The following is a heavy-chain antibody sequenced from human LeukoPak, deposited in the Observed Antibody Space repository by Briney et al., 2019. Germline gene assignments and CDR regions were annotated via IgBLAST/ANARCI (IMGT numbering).Heavy chain of an antibody. Sequence: QAGGSLRLSCAASGFTFSSYWMHWVRQAPGKGLVWVSRMNSDGSSTNYADAVKGRFTIPRDNAKNTLYLQMNSLRAEDTAVYYCARGGRYSYGPLDYWGQGTLVTVSS. CDR3: ARGGRYSYGPLDY. CDR1: GFTFSSYW. CDR2: MNSDGSST. V-gene: IGHV3-74*01. D-gene: IGHD5-18*01. J-gene: IGHJ4*02.